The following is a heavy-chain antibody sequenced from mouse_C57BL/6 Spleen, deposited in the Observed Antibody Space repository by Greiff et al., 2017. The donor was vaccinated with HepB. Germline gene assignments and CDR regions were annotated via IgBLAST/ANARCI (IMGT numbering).Heavy chain of an antibody. CDR2: INPSNGGT. CDR3: ARGNYPAWFAY. V-gene: IGHV1-53*01. CDR1: GYTFTSYW. Sequence: VQLVESGTELVKPGASVKLSCKASGYTFTSYWMHWVKQRPGQGLEWIGNINPSNGGTNYNEKFKSKATLTVDKSSSTAYMQLSSLTSEDSAVYYCARGNYPAWFAYWGQGTLVTVSA. J-gene: IGHJ3*01. D-gene: IGHD2-1*01.